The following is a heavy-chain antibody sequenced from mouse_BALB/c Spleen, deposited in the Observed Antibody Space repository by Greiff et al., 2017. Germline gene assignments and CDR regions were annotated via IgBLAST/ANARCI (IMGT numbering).Heavy chain of an antibody. J-gene: IGHJ1*01. V-gene: IGHV5-6-3*01. CDR2: INSNGGST. CDR1: GFTFSSYG. CDR3: ARAGSSLNWYFDV. Sequence: EVQVVESGGGLVQPGGSLKLSCAASGFTFSSYGMSWVRQTPDKRLELVATINSNGGSTYYPDSVKGRFTISRDNAKNTLYLQMSSLKSEDTAMYYCARAGSSLNWYFDVWGAGTTVTVSS. D-gene: IGHD1-1*01.